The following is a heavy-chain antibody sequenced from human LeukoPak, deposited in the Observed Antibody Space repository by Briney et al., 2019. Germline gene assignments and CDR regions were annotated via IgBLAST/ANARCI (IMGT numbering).Heavy chain of an antibody. CDR1: GYTFTSYD. J-gene: IGHJ4*02. D-gene: IGHD3-10*01. V-gene: IGHV1-8*01. CDR3: ARKLLWFGEPYGY. Sequence: ASVKVSCKASGYTFTSYDINWVRQATGQGLEWMGWMNPNSGNTGYAQKFQGRVTMTRNTSISIAYTELSSLRSEDTAVYYCARKLLWFGEPYGYWGQGTLVTVSS. CDR2: MNPNSGNT.